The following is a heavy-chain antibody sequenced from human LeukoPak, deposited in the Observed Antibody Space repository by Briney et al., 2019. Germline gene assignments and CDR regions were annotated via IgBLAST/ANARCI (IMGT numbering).Heavy chain of an antibody. D-gene: IGHD6-13*01. Sequence: GESLKISCQGSGYTFTSYWIAWVRQMPGEGLEWMGIIYPGDSDTRYSPSFQGQVTISADKSISTAYLQWSSLKASDTAMYYCARSYSSSWVDYWGQGTLVTVSS. CDR1: GYTFTSYW. V-gene: IGHV5-51*01. J-gene: IGHJ4*02. CDR3: ARSYSSSWVDY. CDR2: IYPGDSDT.